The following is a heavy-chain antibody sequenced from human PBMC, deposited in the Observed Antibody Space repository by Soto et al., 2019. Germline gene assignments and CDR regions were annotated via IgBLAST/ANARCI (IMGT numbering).Heavy chain of an antibody. Sequence: QVQLVESGGGVVQPGRSQRLSCAASGFSFSSYGIHWVRQAPGKGLEWVAGISYDGNTKYYADFVKGRFTISRDNSKNTLYLQMNTLNAEDTAAYYFAKDLTLRSFRGGFDPWGQGTLVTVSS. D-gene: IGHD3-9*01. CDR2: ISYDGNTK. CDR3: AKDLTLRSFRGGFDP. CDR1: GFSFSSYG. V-gene: IGHV3-30*18. J-gene: IGHJ5*02.